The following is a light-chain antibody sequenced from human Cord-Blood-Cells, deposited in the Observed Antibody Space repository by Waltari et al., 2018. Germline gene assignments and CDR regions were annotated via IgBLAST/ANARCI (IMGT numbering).Light chain of an antibody. Sequence: EIVLPQSPGTLSLSPGERATLSSRARESVSSCYLAWYQQQPVQAPRLLIYGASVRATGIPDRFSGSGSGTDFTLTISRLEPEDFAVDYCQQYGSSPLTFGGGTMFEIK. CDR1: ESVSSCY. V-gene: IGKV3-20*01. CDR2: GAS. CDR3: QQYGSSPLT. J-gene: IGKJ4*01.